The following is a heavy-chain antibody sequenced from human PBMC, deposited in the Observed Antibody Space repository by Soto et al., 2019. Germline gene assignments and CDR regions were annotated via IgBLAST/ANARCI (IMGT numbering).Heavy chain of an antibody. CDR2: IWYDGSNK. CDR1: GFTFSSYG. D-gene: IGHD3-9*01. V-gene: IGHV3-33*01. Sequence: GGSLRLSCAASGFTFSSYGMHWVRQAPGKGLEWVAVIWYDGSNKYYADSVKGRFTISRDNSKNTLYLQMNSLRAEDTAVYYCARDLGPYYDILTGEELPYYYYYGMDVWGQGTTVTVSS. CDR3: ARDLGPYYDILTGEELPYYYYYGMDV. J-gene: IGHJ6*02.